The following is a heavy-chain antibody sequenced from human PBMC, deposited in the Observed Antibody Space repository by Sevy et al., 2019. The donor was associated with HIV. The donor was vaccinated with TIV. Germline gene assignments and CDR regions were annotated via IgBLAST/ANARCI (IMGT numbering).Heavy chain of an antibody. V-gene: IGHV3-33*01. CDR3: ARGGYYYDTAAYYALDS. Sequence: GGSLRLSCAATGFTFSNYAMHWVRQAPGKGMEWVAIIWSDGAYQYHGDSVKGRFTISRDNSKNTLYLQMNNVRVEDTAVYYCARGGYYYDTAAYYALDSWGQGTLVTV. J-gene: IGHJ4*02. CDR1: GFTFSNYA. CDR2: IWSDGAYQ. D-gene: IGHD3-22*01.